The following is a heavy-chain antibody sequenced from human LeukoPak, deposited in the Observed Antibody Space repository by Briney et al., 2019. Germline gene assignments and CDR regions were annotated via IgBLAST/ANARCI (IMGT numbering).Heavy chain of an antibody. CDR2: ISSNGGST. J-gene: IGHJ4*02. CDR3: ARGGGGRGCSSTSCYPAPFDY. Sequence: GGSLRLSCAASGFTFDDYAMHWVRQAPGKGLEYVSAISSNGGSTYYANSVKGRFTISRDNSKNTLYLQMGSLRAEDMAVYYCARGGGGRGCSSTSCYPAPFDYWGQGTLVTVSS. CDR1: GFTFDDYA. V-gene: IGHV3-64*01. D-gene: IGHD2-2*01.